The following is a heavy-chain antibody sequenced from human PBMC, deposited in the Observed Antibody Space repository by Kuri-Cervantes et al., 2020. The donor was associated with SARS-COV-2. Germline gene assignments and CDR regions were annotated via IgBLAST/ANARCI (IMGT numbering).Heavy chain of an antibody. Sequence: GESLKISCAASGFTFSSYAMHLVRQAPGKGLEWVAVISYDGSNKYYADSVKGRFTISRDNSKNTLYLQMNSLRAEDTAVYYCARDHRDGYNWSSFFGGMDVWGQGTTVTVSS. D-gene: IGHD5-24*01. CDR1: GFTFSSYA. CDR3: ARDHRDGYNWSSFFGGMDV. CDR2: ISYDGSNK. J-gene: IGHJ6*02. V-gene: IGHV3-30-3*01.